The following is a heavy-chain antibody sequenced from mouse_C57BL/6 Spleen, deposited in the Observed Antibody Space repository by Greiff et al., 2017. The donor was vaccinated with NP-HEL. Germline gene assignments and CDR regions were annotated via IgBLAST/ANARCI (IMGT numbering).Heavy chain of an antibody. CDR2: IYPGDGDT. D-gene: IGHD2-5*01. CDR3: ARKGYSKGDAMDY. CDR1: GYAFSSSW. J-gene: IGHJ4*01. Sequence: VKLQESGPELVKPGASVKISCKASGYAFSSSWMNWVKQRPGKGLEWIGRIYPGDGDTNYNGKFKGKATLTADKSSSTAYMQLSSLTSEDSAVYFCARKGYSKGDAMDYWGQGTSVTVSS. V-gene: IGHV1-82*01.